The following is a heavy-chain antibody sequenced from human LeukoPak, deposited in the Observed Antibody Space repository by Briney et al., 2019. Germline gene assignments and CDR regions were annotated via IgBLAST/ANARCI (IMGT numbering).Heavy chain of an antibody. V-gene: IGHV3-30*18. CDR1: GFTFSSYG. D-gene: IGHD6-19*01. Sequence: GRSLRLSCAASGFTFSSYGMHWVRQAPGKGLEWVAVISYDGSNKYYADSVKGRFTISRDNSKNTLYLQMNSLRAEDTAVYYCAKGSSGWSLWYYGMDVWGQGTTVTVSS. CDR2: ISYDGSNK. CDR3: AKGSSGWSLWYYGMDV. J-gene: IGHJ6*02.